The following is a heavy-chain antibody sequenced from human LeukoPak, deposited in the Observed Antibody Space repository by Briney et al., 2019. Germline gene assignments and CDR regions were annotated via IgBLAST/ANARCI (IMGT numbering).Heavy chain of an antibody. Sequence: ASVKVSCKASGYTFTGYYMHWVRQAPGQGLEWMGWINPNSGGTNYAQKFQGRVTMTRDTSISTAYMGLSRLRSDDTAVYYCLLYQLLSANPDWFDPWGQGTLVTVSS. CDR1: GYTFTGYY. V-gene: IGHV1-2*02. CDR3: LLYQLLSANPDWFDP. D-gene: IGHD2-2*01. CDR2: INPNSGGT. J-gene: IGHJ5*02.